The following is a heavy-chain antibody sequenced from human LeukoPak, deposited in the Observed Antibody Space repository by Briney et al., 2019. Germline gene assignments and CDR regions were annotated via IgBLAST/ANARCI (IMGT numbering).Heavy chain of an antibody. J-gene: IGHJ4*02. CDR3: AKDWYYYGSGRKTPFDY. CDR2: ISGSGGST. D-gene: IGHD3-10*01. CDR1: GFTFSSYA. V-gene: IGHV3-23*01. Sequence: GGSLRLSCAASGFTFSSYAMSWVRQAPGKGLEWVSAISGSGGSTYYADSVKGRFTISRDNSKNTLYLQMNSLRAEDTAVYYCAKDWYYYGSGRKTPFDYWGQATLVTVSS.